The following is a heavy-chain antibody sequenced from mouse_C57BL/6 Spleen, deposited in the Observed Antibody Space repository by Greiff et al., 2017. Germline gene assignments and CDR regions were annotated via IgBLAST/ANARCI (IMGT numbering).Heavy chain of an antibody. Sequence: VHVKQSGAELVRPGASVKLSCTASGFNIKDYYMHWVKQRPEQGLEWIGRIDPEDGDTEYAPKFQGKATMTADTSSNTAYLQLSSLTSEDTAVYYCTTLHYYGSNFAYWGQGTLVTVSA. CDR2: IDPEDGDT. CDR1: GFNIKDYY. CDR3: TTLHYYGSNFAY. D-gene: IGHD1-1*01. V-gene: IGHV14-1*01. J-gene: IGHJ3*01.